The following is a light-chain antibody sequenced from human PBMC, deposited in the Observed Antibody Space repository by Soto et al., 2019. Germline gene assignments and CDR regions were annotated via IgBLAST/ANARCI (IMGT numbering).Light chain of an antibody. CDR1: QSLSSRY. CDR2: GAS. J-gene: IGKJ4*01. V-gene: IGKV3-20*01. CDR3: QQYSSSPPT. Sequence: EIVLTQSPGTLSLSPGDRATLSCRASQSLSSRYLAWYRQKPGQAPRLLIYGASNRATGIPDRFSGSGSGTDFTLTMSRLEPGDFAVYYCQQYSSSPPTFGGGTKMEIK.